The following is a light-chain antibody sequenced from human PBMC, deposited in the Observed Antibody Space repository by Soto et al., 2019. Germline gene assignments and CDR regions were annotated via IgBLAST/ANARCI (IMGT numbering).Light chain of an antibody. CDR3: QVWDSSSDHVV. CDR1: NIRSKS. J-gene: IGLJ3*02. V-gene: IGLV3-21*02. CDR2: DDS. Sequence: SYELTQPPSVSVAPGQTARISCGGNNIRSKSVNWYQEKPGQAPVLVVYDDSDRPSGVPERFSGSNSGNTATLTISRVEAGDEAEYYCQVWDSSSDHVVFGGGTKLTVL.